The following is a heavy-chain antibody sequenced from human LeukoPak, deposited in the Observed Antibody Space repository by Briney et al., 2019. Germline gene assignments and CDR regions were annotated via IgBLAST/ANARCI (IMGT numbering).Heavy chain of an antibody. Sequence: GGSLRLSCAASGFTFSNYAMHWVRQAPGKGLEWVAVISYDGSNKYYADSVKGRFTISRDNSKNTLYLQMNSLRAEDTAVYYCAKDQLRGIAVAGGPSNVDCWGQGTLVTVSS. V-gene: IGHV3-30-3*01. CDR1: GFTFSNYA. CDR3: AKDQLRGIAVAGGPSNVDC. D-gene: IGHD6-19*01. CDR2: ISYDGSNK. J-gene: IGHJ4*02.